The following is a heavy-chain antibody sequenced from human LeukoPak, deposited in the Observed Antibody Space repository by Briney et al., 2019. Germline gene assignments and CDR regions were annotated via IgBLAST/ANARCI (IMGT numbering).Heavy chain of an antibody. V-gene: IGHV6-1*01. CDR2: TYYTSKWYN. J-gene: IGHJ5*02. D-gene: IGHD3-3*01. CDR1: GDSVSSNRAA. CDR3: ARQGFRRFDP. Sequence: QTLSLTCAISGDSVSSNRAAWNWFRQSPSRGLEWLGRTYYTSKWYNDYAVSVKSRITVNPDTSKNQFSLHLNSVTPEDTAVYYCARQGFRRFDPWGQGTLVTVSS.